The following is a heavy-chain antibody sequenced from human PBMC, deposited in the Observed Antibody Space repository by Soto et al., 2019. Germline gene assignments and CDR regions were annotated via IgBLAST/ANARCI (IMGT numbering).Heavy chain of an antibody. Sequence: VGSLRLSCAASGFTFSSYAMNWVRQAPGKGLEWVSYISTTGTYIYYADSVKGRFTISRDNAKNSLYLQMNSLRPEDTGVYYCAKQYNYSYWFFDYWGQGTLVTVSS. CDR3: AKQYNYSYWFFDY. CDR2: ISTTGTYI. D-gene: IGHD5-18*01. V-gene: IGHV3-21*06. J-gene: IGHJ4*01. CDR1: GFTFSSYA.